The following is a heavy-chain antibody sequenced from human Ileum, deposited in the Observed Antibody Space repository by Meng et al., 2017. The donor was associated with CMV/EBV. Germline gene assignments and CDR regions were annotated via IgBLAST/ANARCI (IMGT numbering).Heavy chain of an antibody. J-gene: IGHJ6*02. V-gene: IGHV3-48*03. CDR2: ISTSGSAI. CDR3: ARVYTFGPGHYGLDV. D-gene: IGHD5-18*01. Sequence: GESLKISCATSGFTFTTYEIIWVRQAPGKGLGWVAYISTSGSAIHYVDSVKGRFTISRDNAKNSLYLQMNSLRADDTAVYYCARVYTFGPGHYGLDVWGQGTTVTVSS. CDR1: GFTFTTYE.